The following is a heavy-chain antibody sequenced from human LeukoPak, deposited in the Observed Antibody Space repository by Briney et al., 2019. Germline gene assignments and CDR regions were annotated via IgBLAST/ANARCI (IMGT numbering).Heavy chain of an antibody. D-gene: IGHD1-26*01. CDR3: ARVSGWKAAVIVGAADY. CDR2: IKQDGSEK. V-gene: IGHV3-7*01. J-gene: IGHJ4*02. CDR1: GFTFSSYW. Sequence: PGGSLRLSCAASGFTFSSYWMSWVRQAPGKGLEWVANIKQDGSEKYYVDSVKGRFTISRDNAKNSLYLQMNSLRAEDTAVYYCARVSGWKAAVIVGAADYWGQGTLVTVSS.